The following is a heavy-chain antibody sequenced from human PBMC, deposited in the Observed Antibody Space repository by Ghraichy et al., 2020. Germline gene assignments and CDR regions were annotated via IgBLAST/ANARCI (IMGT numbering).Heavy chain of an antibody. J-gene: IGHJ4*02. D-gene: IGHD6-13*01. Sequence: ETLSLTCAVYGESFSGYYWTWIRQPPGKGLEWIGEINHSGRTNYNPSLQSRVTISVDTSKNQFSLKLNSVSAADTAVYYCARGNIAATGTPSDSWGQGTLVTVSS. V-gene: IGHV4-34*01. CDR2: INHSGRT. CDR1: GESFSGYY. CDR3: ARGNIAATGTPSDS.